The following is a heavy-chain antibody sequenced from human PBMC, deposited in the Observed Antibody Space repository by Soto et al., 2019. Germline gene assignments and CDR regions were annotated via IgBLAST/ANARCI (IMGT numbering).Heavy chain of an antibody. CDR1: GDSVSGNSAA. V-gene: IGHV6-1*01. D-gene: IGHD3-16*01. Sequence: SRTLSLTCAISGDSVSGNSAAWNWIRQSPSRGLEWLGRTYYRSKWYNDYAVSVKSRITVTPDTSKNQFSLHLNSVTPADTAVYYCERELLYYESSDSYFDYWGQGALVTVSS. J-gene: IGHJ4*02. CDR3: ERELLYYESSDSYFDY. CDR2: TYYRSKWYN.